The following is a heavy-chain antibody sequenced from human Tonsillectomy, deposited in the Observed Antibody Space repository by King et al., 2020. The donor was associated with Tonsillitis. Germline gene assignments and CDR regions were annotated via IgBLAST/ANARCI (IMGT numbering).Heavy chain of an antibody. CDR3: ARLYYDYLWGTYRHFDY. D-gene: IGHD3-16*02. CDR2: IYYSGST. Sequence: LQLQESGPGLVKPSETLSLTCTVSGASISSNSYYWGWIRQPPGKGLEWIGSIYYSGSTYYNASLKSRVTISVDTSKNQFSLRLSSVTAADTAVYFCARLYYDYLWGTYRHFDYWGQGTLVTVSS. CDR1: GASISSNSYY. J-gene: IGHJ4*02. V-gene: IGHV4-39*01.